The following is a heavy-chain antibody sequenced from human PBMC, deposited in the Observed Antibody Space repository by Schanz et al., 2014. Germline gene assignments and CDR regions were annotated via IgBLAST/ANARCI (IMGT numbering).Heavy chain of an antibody. D-gene: IGHD3-22*01. CDR1: GFTFSSYA. CDR2: ISGSGGST. CDR3: VSVYDSSGYVSFNY. Sequence: EVQLVESGGGLVQPGGSLRLSCAASGFTFSSYAMTWVRQAPGKGLEWVSAISGSGGSTYYADSVKGRFTISRDNSKNTLYLQMNSLRAEDTAVYYCVSVYDSSGYVSFNYWGQGTLXTVSS. J-gene: IGHJ4*02. V-gene: IGHV3-23*04.